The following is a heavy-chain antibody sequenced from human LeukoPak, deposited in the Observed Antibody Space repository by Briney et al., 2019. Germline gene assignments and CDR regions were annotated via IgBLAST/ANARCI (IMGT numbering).Heavy chain of an antibody. CDR2: IYHSGST. J-gene: IGHJ3*02. CDR3: ARGGYGDYGPDAFDI. D-gene: IGHD4-17*01. Sequence: SETLSLTCTVSGYSISSGYYWGWIRQPPGKGLEWIGSIYHSGSTYYNPSLKSRVTISVDTSKNQFYLKLSSVTAADTAVYYCARGGYGDYGPDAFDIWGQGTMVTVSS. V-gene: IGHV4-38-2*02. CDR1: GYSISSGYY.